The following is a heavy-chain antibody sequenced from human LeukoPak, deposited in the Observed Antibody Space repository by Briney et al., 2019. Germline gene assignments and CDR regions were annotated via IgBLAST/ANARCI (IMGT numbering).Heavy chain of an antibody. CDR2: ISVNGGNT. CDR3: AKQNGDYENWFDP. V-gene: IGHV3-23*01. J-gene: IGHJ5*02. D-gene: IGHD4-17*01. CDR1: GFTFNTYA. Sequence: PGGSLRLSCAASGFTFNTYAMSWVHQAPGKGLEWVSGISVNGGNTYYADSVKGRFTISRDNSKNTLYLQMKSLRAEDTAVYYCAKQNGDYENWFDPWGQGTLVTVSS.